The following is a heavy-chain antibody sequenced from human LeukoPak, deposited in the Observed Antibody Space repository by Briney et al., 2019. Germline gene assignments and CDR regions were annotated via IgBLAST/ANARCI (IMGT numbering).Heavy chain of an antibody. J-gene: IGHJ6*03. CDR2: IYYSGST. D-gene: IGHD3-10*01. CDR1: GGSFSGYY. V-gene: IGHV4-34*01. CDR3: ARVCGMVRGYYYYYMDV. Sequence: SETLSLTCDVYGGSFSGYYWGWIRQPPGKGLEWIGSIYYSGSTYYNPSLKSRVTISVDTSKNQFSLKLSSVTAADTAVYYCARVCGMVRGYYYYYMDVWGKGTTVTVSS.